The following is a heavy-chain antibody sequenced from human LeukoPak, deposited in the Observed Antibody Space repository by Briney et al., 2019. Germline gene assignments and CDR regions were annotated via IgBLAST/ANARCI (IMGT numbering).Heavy chain of an antibody. CDR1: GFTFSSYW. CDR3: ARVSSGSTSWEYYYYYMDV. J-gene: IGHJ6*03. Sequence: GGSLRLSCAASGFTFSSYWMSWVRQAPGKGLEWVANIKQDGSEKYYVDSVKGRFTISRGNAKNSLYLQMNSLRAEDTAVYYCARVSSGSTSWEYYYYYMDVWGKGTTVTVSS. V-gene: IGHV3-7*01. D-gene: IGHD2-2*01. CDR2: IKQDGSEK.